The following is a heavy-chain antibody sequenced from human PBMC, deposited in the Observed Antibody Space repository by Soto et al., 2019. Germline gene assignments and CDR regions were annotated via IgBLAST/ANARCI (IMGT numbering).Heavy chain of an antibody. CDR3: ARDGGSSCIGCYYYYMDV. CDR1: GYTFTSYD. V-gene: IGHV1-8*01. J-gene: IGHJ6*03. CDR2: MNPNSGNT. Sequence: ASVKVSCKASGYTFTSYDINWVRQAPGQGLEWMGWMNPNSGNTAYAPNFQGRVTMTRNTSINTAYMELSSLRSEDTAVYYCARDGGSSCIGCYYYYMDVWGKGTTVTVSS. D-gene: IGHD6-13*01.